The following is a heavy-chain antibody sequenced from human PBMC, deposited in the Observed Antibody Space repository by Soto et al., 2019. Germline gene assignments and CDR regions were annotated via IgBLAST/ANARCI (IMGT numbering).Heavy chain of an antibody. CDR3: VRSSILVSGRGRGAFFDP. V-gene: IGHV3-7*03. CDR1: GFTFSNYW. D-gene: IGHD3-22*01. Sequence: EVQLVEAGGGLGQPGGSLRLSCAASGFTFSNYWMSWVRQVPGKGLAWVSNIKEDGSEKYYVDSVKGRFTISRDNAKNSVRIQMNSVRDESTAVYYCVRSSILVSGRGRGAFFDPGGQEPPVTVSS. J-gene: IGHJ5*02. CDR2: IKEDGSEK.